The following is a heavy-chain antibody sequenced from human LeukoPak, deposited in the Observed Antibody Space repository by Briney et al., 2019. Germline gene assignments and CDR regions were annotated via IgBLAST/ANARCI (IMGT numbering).Heavy chain of an antibody. D-gene: IGHD6-19*01. Sequence: QAGGSLRLSCAASGFTFSTYWMHWVRQAPGKGRVWVSRISRDGSNTIYADSVKGRFTISRDNAKNTLYLQMNSLRAGDAAVYYCVRDKISGWFVDQWREGTLVTVSS. CDR1: GFTFSTYW. J-gene: IGHJ4*02. V-gene: IGHV3-74*01. CDR3: VRDKISGWFVDQ. CDR2: ISRDGSNT.